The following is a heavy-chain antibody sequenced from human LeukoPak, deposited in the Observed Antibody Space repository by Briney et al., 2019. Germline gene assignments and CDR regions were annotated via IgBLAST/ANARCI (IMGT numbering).Heavy chain of an antibody. CDR3: AKALDGRGHWYERGADY. J-gene: IGHJ4*02. CDR2: VSGDASQT. Sequence: GGSLRLSCAASGFTFRSYAMSWVRQVPGEGLEWVATVSGDASQTYDSDSLKGRFTISRNNSKNTVYLRMSSLRAEDTAIYYCAKALDGRGHWYERGADYWGQGTLVAVSS. CDR1: GFTFRSYA. V-gene: IGHV3-23*01. D-gene: IGHD2-21*02.